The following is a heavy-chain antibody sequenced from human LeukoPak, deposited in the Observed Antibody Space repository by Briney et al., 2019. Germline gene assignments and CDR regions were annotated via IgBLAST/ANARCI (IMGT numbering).Heavy chain of an antibody. J-gene: IGHJ4*02. CDR1: GFTFSSYG. CDR2: ISFDGSNK. CDR3: TTFYTRLTDY. D-gene: IGHD2/OR15-2a*01. Sequence: PGGSLRLSCAASGFTFSSYGMHWVRQAPGKGLEWVAVISFDGSNKYYVDSVKGRFTISRDNSKNTLYLQMNSLRAEDTAVYYCTTFYTRLTDYWGQGTLVTVSS. V-gene: IGHV3-30*03.